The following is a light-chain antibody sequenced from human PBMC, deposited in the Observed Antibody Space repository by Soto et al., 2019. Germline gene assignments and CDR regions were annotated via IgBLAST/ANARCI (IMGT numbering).Light chain of an antibody. J-gene: IGKJ1*01. CDR2: DAS. V-gene: IGKV3-11*01. CDR3: QQRSNWPPGPWT. Sequence: EIVLTQSPATLSLSPGERATLSCRASQNVSRYLAWYQQKPGQAPRLLIYDASNRATGIPARFSGSGSGTDFTLTISSLEPEDFAVYYCQQRSNWPPGPWTFGQGTKVEIK. CDR1: QNVSRY.